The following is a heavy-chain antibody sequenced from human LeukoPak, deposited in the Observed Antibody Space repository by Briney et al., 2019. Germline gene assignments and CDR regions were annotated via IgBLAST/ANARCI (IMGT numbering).Heavy chain of an antibody. CDR3: TRDSGTTGEVKFDP. CDR1: GGSISSYY. V-gene: IGHV4-4*07. D-gene: IGHD3-10*01. CDR2: IYTSGST. J-gene: IGHJ5*02. Sequence: SETLSLTCTVSGGSISSYYWSWIRQPAGKGLEWIGRIYTSGSTNYNPSLKSRVTMSVDTSKNQFSLRLTSVTAADTAMYYCTRDSGTTGEVKFDPWGQGTLVTVSS.